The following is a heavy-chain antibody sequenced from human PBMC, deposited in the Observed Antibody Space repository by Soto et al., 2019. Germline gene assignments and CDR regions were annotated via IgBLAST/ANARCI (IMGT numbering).Heavy chain of an antibody. J-gene: IGHJ4*02. CDR3: ARVPKGFLGQWLALSRRTY. CDR2: ISYDGSNK. V-gene: IGHV3-30-3*01. Sequence: GGSLRLSCAASGFTFSSYAMHWVRQAPGKGLEWVAVISYDGSNKYYADSVKGRFTISRDNSKNTLYLQMNSLRAEDTAVYYCARVPKGFLGQWLALSRRTYWGQGTLVTVSS. CDR1: GFTFSSYA. D-gene: IGHD6-19*01.